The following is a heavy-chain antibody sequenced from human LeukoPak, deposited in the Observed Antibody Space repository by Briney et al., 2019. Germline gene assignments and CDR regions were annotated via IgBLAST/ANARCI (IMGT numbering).Heavy chain of an antibody. CDR2: INSGGNT. CDR3: SKDPPISAAGPRYSDR. V-gene: IGHV3-23*01. Sequence: PGGSLRLSCAASGFTFSSYAMSWGRQAPGKGLEWVSTINSGGNTYYADSMKGRFTISRDNSKNTLFLQMNSLRVEDTGVYYCSKDPPISAAGPRYSDRWGQGTLVTVSS. J-gene: IGHJ4*02. D-gene: IGHD6-13*01. CDR1: GFTFSSYA.